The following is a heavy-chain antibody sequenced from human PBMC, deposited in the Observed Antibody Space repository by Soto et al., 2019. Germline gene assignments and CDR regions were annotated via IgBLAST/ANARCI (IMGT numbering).Heavy chain of an antibody. CDR1: GGSISSYY. Sequence: KASETLSLTCTVSGGSISSYYWSWIRQPPGKGLEWIGYIYYSGSTNYNPSLKSRVTISVDTSKNQFSLKLSSVTAADTAVYYCARAPGYYYDSSGYYSEWYFDYWGQGTLVTVSS. V-gene: IGHV4-59*01. J-gene: IGHJ4*02. D-gene: IGHD3-22*01. CDR3: ARAPGYYYDSSGYYSEWYFDY. CDR2: IYYSGST.